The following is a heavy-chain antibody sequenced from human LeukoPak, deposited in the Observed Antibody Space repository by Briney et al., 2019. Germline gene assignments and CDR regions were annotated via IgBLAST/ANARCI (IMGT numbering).Heavy chain of an antibody. D-gene: IGHD5-24*01. CDR2: IAGSSSYM. Sequence: GGALRLSCAASGFSFSSYHMNWVRQAPGKGLEWVSSIAGSSSYMNYADAVKGRFTSCRDNANNSRYLQMNSLRGEDTAVYYCPMGEGYNDYWGQGILVTVSS. CDR3: PMGEGYNDY. J-gene: IGHJ4*02. V-gene: IGHV3-21*04. CDR1: GFSFSSYH.